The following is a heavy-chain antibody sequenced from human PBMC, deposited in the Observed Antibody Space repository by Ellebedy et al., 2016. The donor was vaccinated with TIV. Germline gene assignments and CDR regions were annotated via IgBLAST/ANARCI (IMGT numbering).Heavy chain of an antibody. CDR3: ARVHAAAALKGWFDP. CDR1: GGSFSGYY. Sequence: SETLSLXXAVYGGSFSGYYWSWIRQPPGKGLEWIGEINHSGSTNYNPSLKSRVTISVDTSKNQFSLKLSSVTAADTAVYYCARVHAAAALKGWFDPWGQGTLVTVSS. D-gene: IGHD6-25*01. J-gene: IGHJ5*02. V-gene: IGHV4-34*01. CDR2: INHSGST.